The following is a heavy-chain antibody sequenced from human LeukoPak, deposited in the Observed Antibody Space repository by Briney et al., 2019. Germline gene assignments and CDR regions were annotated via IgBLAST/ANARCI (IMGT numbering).Heavy chain of an antibody. CDR1: DGSISGYS. Sequence: SETLSLTCTVSDGSISGYSWSWIRQPPGKGLEWIGYIYYSGDTNYNPSLKSRVTLSVDTSRNLLSLQLTSVTTADTAVYYCARSRYSSSWSPLYWGQGTLVTVSS. V-gene: IGHV4-59*01. CDR3: ARSRYSSSWSPLY. D-gene: IGHD6-13*01. CDR2: IYYSGDT. J-gene: IGHJ4*02.